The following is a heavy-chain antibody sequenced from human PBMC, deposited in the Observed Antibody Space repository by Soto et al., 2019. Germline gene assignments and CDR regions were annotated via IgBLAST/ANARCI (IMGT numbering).Heavy chain of an antibody. CDR1: GYTFTGYY. J-gene: IGHJ3*02. Sequence: ASVKVSCKASGYTFTGYYMHWVRQAPGQGLEWMGWINPNSGGTNYAQKFQGWVTMTRDTSISTAYMELSRLRSDDTAVYYCARNLGDILTGYLAHDAFDIWGQGTMVTVSS. CDR3: ARNLGDILTGYLAHDAFDI. V-gene: IGHV1-2*04. D-gene: IGHD3-9*01. CDR2: INPNSGGT.